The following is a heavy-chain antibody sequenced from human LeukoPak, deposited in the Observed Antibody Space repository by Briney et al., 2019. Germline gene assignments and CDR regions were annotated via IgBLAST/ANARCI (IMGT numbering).Heavy chain of an antibody. CDR2: IKSDGTA. CDR1: GLIFSSAW. V-gene: IGHV3-74*01. D-gene: IGHD1-26*01. J-gene: IGHJ4*02. CDR3: ARDGSYKLDY. Sequence: GGSLRLSCAASGLIFSSAWMHWVRQTPGKGLVWISRIKSDGTATYADSVRGRFTISRDNAKNTLYLQMDNLRADDTGIYYCARDGSYKLDYWGQGALVTVSS.